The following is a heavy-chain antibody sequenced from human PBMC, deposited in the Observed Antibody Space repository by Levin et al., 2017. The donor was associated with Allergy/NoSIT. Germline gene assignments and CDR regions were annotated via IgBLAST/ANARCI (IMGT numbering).Heavy chain of an antibody. D-gene: IGHD2-2*01. CDR1: GFTFSRFW. V-gene: IGHV3-7*01. Sequence: GESLKISCAASGFTFSRFWMSWVRQAPGKGLEWVANIKQDGSEKNYVDSVKGRFTISRDNAKNSLDLHMNSLRAEDTAVYYCVRGSYYQFDYWGQGTLVTVSS. CDR2: IKQDGSEK. J-gene: IGHJ4*02. CDR3: VRGSYYQFDY.